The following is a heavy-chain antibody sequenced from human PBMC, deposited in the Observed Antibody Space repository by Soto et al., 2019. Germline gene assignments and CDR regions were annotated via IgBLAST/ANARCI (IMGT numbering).Heavy chain of an antibody. J-gene: IGHJ4*02. CDR2: INAGNGNT. D-gene: IGHD5-12*01. Sequence: QVQLVQSGAEVKKPGASVKVSCKASGYTFTSYAMHWVRQAPGQRLEWMGWINAGNGNTKYSQKFQGRVTITRDTSAITAYMAVSSLRSEDTAVYYCARVLSGYSGYGGYDYWGQGTLVTVSS. V-gene: IGHV1-3*01. CDR3: ARVLSGYSGYGGYDY. CDR1: GYTFTSYA.